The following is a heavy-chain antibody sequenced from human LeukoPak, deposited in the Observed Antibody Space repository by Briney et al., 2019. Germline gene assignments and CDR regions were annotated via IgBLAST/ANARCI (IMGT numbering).Heavy chain of an antibody. CDR3: ARVIGSGWYRSWYSDL. Sequence: PSETLSLTCAVYGGSFSGYYWSWIRQPPGKGLEWIGEINHSGSTNYNPSLKSRVTISVDTSKNQFSLKLSSVTAADTAVYYCARVIGSGWYRSWYSDLWGRGTLVTVSS. D-gene: IGHD6-19*01. J-gene: IGHJ2*01. CDR2: INHSGST. V-gene: IGHV4-34*01. CDR1: GGSFSGYY.